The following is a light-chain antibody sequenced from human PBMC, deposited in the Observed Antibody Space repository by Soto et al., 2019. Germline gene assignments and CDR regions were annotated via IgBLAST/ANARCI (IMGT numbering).Light chain of an antibody. CDR2: STN. CDR1: SGSVSTTYN. Sequence: QTVVTQEPSFSVSPGGTVTLTCGLSSGSVSTTYNPSWYQQTPGQAPRTLIYSTNTRSSGVPDRFSGSILGNKAALTITGAQAEDESDYYCSLYMGSGIWVFGGGTKLTVL. J-gene: IGLJ3*02. CDR3: SLYMGSGIWV. V-gene: IGLV8-61*01.